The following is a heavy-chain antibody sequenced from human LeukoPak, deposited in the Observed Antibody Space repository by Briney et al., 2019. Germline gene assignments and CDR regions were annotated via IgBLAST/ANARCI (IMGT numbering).Heavy chain of an antibody. CDR3: ARVIPKSSGTYYYYYYMDV. D-gene: IGHD3-16*02. CDR2: INHSGST. CDR1: GGSFSGYY. V-gene: IGHV4-34*01. Sequence: SETLSLTCAVYGGSFSGYYWSWIRQPPGKGLEWIGEINHSGSTNYNPSLKSRVTISVDTSKNQFSLKLGSVTAADTAVYYCARVIPKSSGTYYYYYYMDVWGKGTTVTVSS. J-gene: IGHJ6*03.